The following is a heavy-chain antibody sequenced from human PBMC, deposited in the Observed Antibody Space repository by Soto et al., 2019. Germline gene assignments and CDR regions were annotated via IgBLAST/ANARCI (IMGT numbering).Heavy chain of an antibody. CDR2: IYYSGST. V-gene: IGHV4-39*01. Sequence: SETLSLTCTVSGGSISSSSYYWGWIRQPPGKGLEWIGSIYYSGSTYYNPSLKSRVTISVDTSKNQFSLKLSPVTAADTAVYYCRSSSDYYYYMDVWGKGTTVTVSS. J-gene: IGHJ6*03. CDR1: GGSISSSSYY. CDR3: RSSSDYYYYMDV. D-gene: IGHD6-6*01.